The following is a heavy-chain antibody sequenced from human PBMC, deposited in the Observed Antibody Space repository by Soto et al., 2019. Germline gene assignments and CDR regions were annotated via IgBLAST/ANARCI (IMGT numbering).Heavy chain of an antibody. CDR1: GYSLTSYW. CDR3: TRLAGYIDY. CDR2: VYPGDSDT. J-gene: IGHJ4*02. V-gene: IGHV5-51*01. D-gene: IGHD2-15*01. Sequence: GESLKISCKASGYSLTSYWIGWVRQRPGQGLEWMGIVYPGDSDTRYNPSFRGQVTISVDRSSSTAYLQWSSLKASDSAMYYCTRLAGYIDYWGQGTLVHICS.